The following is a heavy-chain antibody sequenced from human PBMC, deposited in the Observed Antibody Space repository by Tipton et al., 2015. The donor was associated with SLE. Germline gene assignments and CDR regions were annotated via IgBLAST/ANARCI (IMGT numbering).Heavy chain of an antibody. CDR3: ASSNGDYFDY. CDR2: IYHSGST. J-gene: IGHJ4*02. CDR1: GYSISSGYY. Sequence: TLSLTCAVSGYSISSGYYWGWIRQPPGKGLEWIGSIYHSGSTYYNPSLKSRVTISVDTSKNQFSLKLSSVTAADTAVYYCASSNGDYFDYWGQGTLVTVSS. V-gene: IGHV4-38-2*01. D-gene: IGHD4-17*01.